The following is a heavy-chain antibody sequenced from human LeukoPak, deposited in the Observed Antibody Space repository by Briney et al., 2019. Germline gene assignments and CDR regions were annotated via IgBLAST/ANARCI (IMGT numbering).Heavy chain of an antibody. CDR1: GFTFSSYG. D-gene: IGHD3-22*01. CDR3: AKADDYYDTSGYFSFDS. J-gene: IGHJ4*02. V-gene: IGHV3-30*02. CDR2: IRYDGSNK. Sequence: GGSLRLSCAASGFTFSSYGMHWVRQAPGKGLEWVAFIRYDGSNKYYADSVKGRFTISRDNSKNTLYLQMNSLTAEDTAVYYCAKADDYYDTSGYFSFDSWGQGTLVTVSS.